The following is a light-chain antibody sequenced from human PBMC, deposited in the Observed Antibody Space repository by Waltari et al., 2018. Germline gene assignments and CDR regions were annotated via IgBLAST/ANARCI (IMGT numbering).Light chain of an antibody. CDR3: QRYDNYPPT. CDR1: QSIGHG. CDR2: KAC. Sequence: DIQMTQSPSTLSVSVGDRVTSTCRASQSIGHGLAWYQQKPGKAPKLLISKACSLENEVPSRFSGSGSGTEFTRTISNLQADDFATFYCQRYDNYPPTFGGGTKVEIK. V-gene: IGKV1-5*03. J-gene: IGKJ4*01.